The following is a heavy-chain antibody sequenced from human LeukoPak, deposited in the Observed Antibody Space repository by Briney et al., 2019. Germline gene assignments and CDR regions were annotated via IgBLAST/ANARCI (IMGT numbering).Heavy chain of an antibody. V-gene: IGHV3-30*02. D-gene: IGHD3-10*01. CDR1: GFAFSNYG. CDR2: IRNDGSTK. CDR3: AKDGVSSSVWAFDI. J-gene: IGHJ3*02. Sequence: GGSLRLSCAASGFAFSNYGMHWVRQAPGKGLEWVTFIRNDGSTKYYVESVKGRFVISRDNSRNTLYLYMNSLRAEDSAVYYCAKDGVSSSVWAFDIWGQGTMVTVSS.